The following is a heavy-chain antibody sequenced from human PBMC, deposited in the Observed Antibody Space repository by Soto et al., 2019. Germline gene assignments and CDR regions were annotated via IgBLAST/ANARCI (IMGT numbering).Heavy chain of an antibody. CDR3: ARQPFCTNAKCYRGSYYYYYAMDV. CDR1: RGSISSGGYY. Sequence: SETLSLTCTVSRGSISSGGYYWKWIRQHPGKCLEWIGYIYYSGNTYYNPSLKSRVTISVDTSKDQFSLKLTSVTAADTAIYYCARQPFCTNAKCYRGSYYYYYAMDVWGQGTTVTVYS. D-gene: IGHD2-8*01. V-gene: IGHV4-31*03. CDR2: IYYSGNT. J-gene: IGHJ6*02.